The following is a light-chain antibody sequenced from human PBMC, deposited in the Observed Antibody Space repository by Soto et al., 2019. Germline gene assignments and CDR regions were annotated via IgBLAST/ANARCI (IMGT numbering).Light chain of an antibody. Sequence: IVMTQSPRTLSLSPGERATLSCRASQPINNNYVAWYQQKPGQAPSLLIYGASDRATGVPDRFSGSGSGTDFTLTISRLEPDDFATYHCQHYGGVWTFGQGTKVEIK. CDR3: QHYGGVWT. CDR1: QPINNNY. J-gene: IGKJ1*01. CDR2: GAS. V-gene: IGKV3-20*01.